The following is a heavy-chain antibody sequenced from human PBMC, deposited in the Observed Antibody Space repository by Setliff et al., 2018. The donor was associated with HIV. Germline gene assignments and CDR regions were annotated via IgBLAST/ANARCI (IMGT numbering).Heavy chain of an antibody. CDR3: AKDRWGGKPYYFDC. CDR1: GFTFSSYG. J-gene: IGHJ4*02. D-gene: IGHD7-27*01. CDR2: IWYDGSNK. V-gene: IGHV3-33*06. Sequence: GGSLRLSCAASGFTFSSYGMHWVRQAPGKGLEWVAVIWYDGSNKYYADSVKGRFTISRDNSKNTLYLQMNSLRAEDTAVYYCAKDRWGGKPYYFDCWGQGTLVTVSS.